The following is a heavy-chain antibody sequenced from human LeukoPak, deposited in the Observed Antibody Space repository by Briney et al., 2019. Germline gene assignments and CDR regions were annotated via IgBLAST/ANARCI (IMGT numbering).Heavy chain of an antibody. J-gene: IGHJ3*02. CDR3: ARDRGLRIVGAINDAFDI. V-gene: IGHV1-69*13. CDR1: VGTFSSYA. CDR2: IIPIFGTA. Sequence: SVKVSCKASVGTFSSYAISWVRQAPGQGLEWMGGIIPIFGTANYAQKFQGRVTITADESTSTAYMELSSLRSEDTAVYYCARDRGLRIVGAINDAFDIWGQGTMVTVSS. D-gene: IGHD1-26*01.